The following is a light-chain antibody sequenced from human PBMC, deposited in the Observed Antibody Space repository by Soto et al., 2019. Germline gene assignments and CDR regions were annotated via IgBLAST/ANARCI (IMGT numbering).Light chain of an antibody. CDR3: QQFSSPPFFP. CDR2: WAS. CDR1: QSVFEGSNNKDC. V-gene: IGKV4-1*01. Sequence: DIVMTQSPDSLAVSLGERATINCKSSQSVFEGSNNKDCLAWYQQKPGQPPKLLLYWASTRESGVPDRFSGSGSGTDFTLTISSLQAEDVAIYYCQQFSSPPFFPLGQGTKVEIK. J-gene: IGKJ2*01.